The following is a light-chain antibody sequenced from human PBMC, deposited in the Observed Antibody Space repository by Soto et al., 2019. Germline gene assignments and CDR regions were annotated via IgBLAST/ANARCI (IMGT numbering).Light chain of an antibody. CDR2: EVS. V-gene: IGKV2D-29*01. J-gene: IGKJ4*01. Sequence: DIVMTQTPLSLSVTPGQPASISCKSSQSLLDSDGKTFLYWYVHKPGHPPQLLIYEVSNRFAGVQDRFSGSGSETDFTLEISRVEADDVAMYYCMQSLQLPLPFGGGTRVDI. CDR1: QSLLDSDGKTF. CDR3: MQSLQLPLP.